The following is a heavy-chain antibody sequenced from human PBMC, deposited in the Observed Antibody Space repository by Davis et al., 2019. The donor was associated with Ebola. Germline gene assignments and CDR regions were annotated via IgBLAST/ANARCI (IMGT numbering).Heavy chain of an antibody. D-gene: IGHD3-22*01. CDR2: IIPVFGIP. Sequence: SVKVSCKASGGTFSSYGISWVRQAPGQGPDWMGGIIPVFGIPKYAQKFQGRVTITADESTSTAYMELSSLRSEDTAVYYCARDRYSDGSGYFFAQSHWGQGTLVTVSS. V-gene: IGHV1-69*13. J-gene: IGHJ4*02. CDR3: ARDRYSDGSGYFFAQSH. CDR1: GGTFSSYG.